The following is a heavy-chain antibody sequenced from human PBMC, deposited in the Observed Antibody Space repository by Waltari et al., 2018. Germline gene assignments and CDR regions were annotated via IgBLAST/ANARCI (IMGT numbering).Heavy chain of an antibody. D-gene: IGHD3-22*01. J-gene: IGHJ6*02. CDR2: IMPDISET. CDR3: AGGDGGYYYHKMDV. V-gene: IGHV1-69*02. Sequence: QVQLVQSGAEAKKPESSVRVSCRASGGTFTSDSVNWVRQAPGKGLEWMGRIMPDISETEDEVKFQGRITITADKSTGTVYMEMSSLKSDDTAVYYCAGGDGGYYYHKMDVWGQGTTVTVSS. CDR1: GGTFTSDS.